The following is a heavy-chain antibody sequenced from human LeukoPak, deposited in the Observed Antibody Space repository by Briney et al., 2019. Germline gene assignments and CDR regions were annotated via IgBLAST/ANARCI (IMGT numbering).Heavy chain of an antibody. CDR2: INYSGST. V-gene: IGHV4-39*01. Sequence: PSETLPLTCTVSGGSVSSTTYYWSWIRQPPGKGLEWIASINYSGSTYYNPSLKSRVTISVDTSENQFSLKLSSVTAADTAVYYCARHASYGDKFDPWGQGTLVAVSS. J-gene: IGHJ5*02. D-gene: IGHD4-17*01. CDR1: GGSVSSTTYY. CDR3: ARHASYGDKFDP.